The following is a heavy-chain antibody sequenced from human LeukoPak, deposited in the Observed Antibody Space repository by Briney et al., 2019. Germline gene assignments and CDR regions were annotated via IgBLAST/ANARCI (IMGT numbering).Heavy chain of an antibody. CDR1: GGSFSGYY. CDR2: INHSGRT. CDR3: ACPRLLTGMDV. V-gene: IGHV4-34*01. D-gene: IGHD5-18*01. J-gene: IGHJ6*03. Sequence: SDTLSLTCAVYGGSFSGYYWSWIRQPPGKALEGIGEINHSGRTNYHPSLKRRVPISVDTSKIQFSLQLSSVTAADTAVYYCACPRLLTGMDVWGKGTTVTISS.